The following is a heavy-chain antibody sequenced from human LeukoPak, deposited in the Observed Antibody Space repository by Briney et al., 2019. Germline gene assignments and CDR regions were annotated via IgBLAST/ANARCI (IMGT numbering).Heavy chain of an antibody. CDR2: ISNDGSNK. CDR1: GFTFSSYS. V-gene: IGHV3-30-3*01. D-gene: IGHD5-12*01. Sequence: GRSLRLSCAASGFTFSSYSMHGVRQAPAKGLEGGAVISNDGSNKYYADSVKGRFTISRDNSKNTLYLQMNSMRAEDTAVYYCGRIVTTEYYFDYWGQGTLVTVSS. J-gene: IGHJ4*02. CDR3: GRIVTTEYYFDY.